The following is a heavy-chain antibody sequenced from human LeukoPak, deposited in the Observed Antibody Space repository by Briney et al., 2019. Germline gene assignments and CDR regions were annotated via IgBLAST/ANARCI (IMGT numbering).Heavy chain of an antibody. CDR2: ISSNGDRT. D-gene: IGHD7-27*01. CDR3: VKSNWD. Sequence: PGRSLRLSCSASGFTFSSYYMHWVRQAPGQGLEYIATISSNGDRTNYADSMKGRLAISRDNSKNTLYLQMSSVRAEDTAVYYCVKSNWDWGQGTLVTVSS. CDR1: GFTFSSYY. V-gene: IGHV3-64D*06. J-gene: IGHJ4*02.